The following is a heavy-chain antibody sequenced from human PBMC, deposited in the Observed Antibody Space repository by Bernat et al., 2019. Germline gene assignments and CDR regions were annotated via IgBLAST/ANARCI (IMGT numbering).Heavy chain of an antibody. CDR3: AKGSGSYTAEDYYDGMEV. CDR2: ITWDSGSI. D-gene: IGHD1-26*01. J-gene: IGHJ6*02. Sequence: EVQLVESGGGLVQPGRSLRLSCAASGFKFDDYVMHWVRQAPGKGPEWVSGITWDSGSIGYADSVKGRFTISRDNAKNSLYLQMNSLRAEDTALYYCAKGSGSYTAEDYYDGMEVGGQGTRVTV. CDR1: GFKFDDYV. V-gene: IGHV3-9*01.